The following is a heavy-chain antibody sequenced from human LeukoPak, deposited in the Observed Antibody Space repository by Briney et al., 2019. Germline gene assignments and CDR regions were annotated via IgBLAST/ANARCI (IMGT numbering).Heavy chain of an antibody. CDR1: GGSISSYY. D-gene: IGHD4-17*01. Sequence: TSETLSLTCTVSGGSISSYYWSWIRQPPGKGLEWIGYIYYSGSTNYNPSLKSRVTISVDNSKNQLSLTLTSVTAADTAVYYCAREVGGDFDALDYWGQGTLVTVSS. V-gene: IGHV4-59*12. J-gene: IGHJ4*02. CDR3: AREVGGDFDALDY. CDR2: IYYSGST.